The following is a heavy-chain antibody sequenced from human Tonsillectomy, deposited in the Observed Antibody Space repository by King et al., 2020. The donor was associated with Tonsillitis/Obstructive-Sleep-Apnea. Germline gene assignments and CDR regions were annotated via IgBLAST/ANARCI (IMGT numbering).Heavy chain of an antibody. Sequence: VQLVESGAEVKKPGASVKVSCKASGYTFTGYYMHWVRQAPGQGLEWMGRINPNSGGTNYAQKFQGRVTMTRDTSISTAYMELSRPRSDDTAVYYCARELPRRAARHLDYWGQGTLVTVSS. CDR2: INPNSGGT. J-gene: IGHJ4*02. CDR3: ARELPRRAARHLDY. D-gene: IGHD6-6*01. V-gene: IGHV1-2*06. CDR1: GYTFTGYY.